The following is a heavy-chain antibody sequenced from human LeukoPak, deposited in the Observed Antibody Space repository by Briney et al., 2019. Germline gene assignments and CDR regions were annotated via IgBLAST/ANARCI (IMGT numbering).Heavy chain of an antibody. CDR2: INPSGGST. D-gene: IGHD2-2*01. J-gene: IGHJ6*02. V-gene: IGHV1-46*01. Sequence: ASVKVSCKASGYTFTSNHIHWVRQAPGQGLEWMGIINPSGGSTSYAQKFQGRVTMTRDTSTSTVYMELSSLRSEDTAVYYCAREVPYAERVGEYSNGMDVWGQGTTVTVSS. CDR1: GYTFTSNH. CDR3: AREVPYAERVGEYSNGMDV.